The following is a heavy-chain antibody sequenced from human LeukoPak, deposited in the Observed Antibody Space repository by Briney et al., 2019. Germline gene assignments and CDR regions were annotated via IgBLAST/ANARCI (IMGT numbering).Heavy chain of an antibody. CDR1: GGSISSSSYY. J-gene: IGHJ3*02. CDR3: ARYCSSTSCPTILDAFDI. CDR2: IYYSGST. Sequence: SETLSLTCTVSGGSISSSSYYWGWIRQPPGKGLEWIGSIYYSGSTYYNPSLESRVTISVDTSKNQFSLKLSSVTAADTAVYYCARYCSSTSCPTILDAFDIWGQGTMVTVSS. V-gene: IGHV4-39*01. D-gene: IGHD2-2*01.